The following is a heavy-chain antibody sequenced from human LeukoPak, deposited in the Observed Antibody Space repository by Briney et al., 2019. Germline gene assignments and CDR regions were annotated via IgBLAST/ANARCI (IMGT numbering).Heavy chain of an antibody. Sequence: TGGSLRLSCGASGSSFSEYWMSWVRQAPGKGLEWVANIKYDESDKNYVESVKGRFIISRDNAEKAVYLQMNSLRVDDTAVYYCARGAEWRDYWGQGTLVTVSS. CDR2: IKYDESDK. D-gene: IGHD3-3*01. CDR3: ARGAEWRDY. V-gene: IGHV3-7*01. J-gene: IGHJ4*02. CDR1: GSSFSEYW.